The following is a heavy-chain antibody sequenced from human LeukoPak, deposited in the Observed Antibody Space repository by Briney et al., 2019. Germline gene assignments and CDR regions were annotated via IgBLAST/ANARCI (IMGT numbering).Heavy chain of an antibody. J-gene: IGHJ4*02. CDR3: ARGNSYGDFDY. CDR2: ISTDGSST. Sequence: GGSLRLSCAASGSTFSSYWMHWVRQVPGKGLAWVSRISTDGSSTSYADSVKGRFTISRDNAKNTLILQMNSLRTEDTAVYYCARGNSYGDFDYWGQGTLVTVSS. CDR1: GSTFSSYW. V-gene: IGHV3-74*01. D-gene: IGHD4-17*01.